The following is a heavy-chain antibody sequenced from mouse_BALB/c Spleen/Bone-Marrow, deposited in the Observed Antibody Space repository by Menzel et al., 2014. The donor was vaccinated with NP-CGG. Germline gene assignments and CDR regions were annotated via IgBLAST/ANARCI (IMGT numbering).Heavy chain of an antibody. CDR1: GYTFTSYW. CDR2: IFPGTGTT. CDR3: ASRDSSGYVPDY. J-gene: IGHJ2*01. D-gene: IGHD3-2*01. V-gene: IGHV1S132*01. Sequence: VKLMESGAELVKPGASVKLSCKTSGYTFTSYWIQWVKQRPGQGLGWIGEIFPGTGTTYYNEKFKGKATLTIDTSSSTAYMQLSSLTSEASAVYFCASRDSSGYVPDYWGQGTTLTVSS.